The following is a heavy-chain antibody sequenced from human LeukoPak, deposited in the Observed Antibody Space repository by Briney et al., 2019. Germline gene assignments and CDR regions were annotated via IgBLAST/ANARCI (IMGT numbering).Heavy chain of an antibody. CDR2: IWYDGSNK. J-gene: IGHJ3*02. D-gene: IGHD2-2*01. Sequence: GGSLRLSCAASGFTFSSYGMHWVRQAPGKGLEWVAVIWYDGSNKYYADSVKGRFTISRDNSKNTLYLQMSSLRAEDTAVYYCASQIVVVPAAIPIAFDIWGQGTMVTVSS. CDR3: ASQIVVVPAAIPIAFDI. V-gene: IGHV3-33*01. CDR1: GFTFSSYG.